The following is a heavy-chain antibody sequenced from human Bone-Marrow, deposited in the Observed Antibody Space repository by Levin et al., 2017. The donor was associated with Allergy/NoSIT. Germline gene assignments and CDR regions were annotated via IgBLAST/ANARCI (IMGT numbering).Heavy chain of an antibody. CDR2: IGPSGGDI. J-gene: IGHJ4*02. CDR1: GISFGDIY. CDR3: ARTARVFDY. V-gene: IGHV3-11*01. Sequence: GESLKISCEVSGISFGDIYMSWIRQTPGKGLECLSYIGPSGGDIAYADSVKGRFTISRDNTKNLLFLQMNTLRVEDTAVYYCARTARVFDYWGQGILVTVSS. D-gene: IGHD5-18*01.